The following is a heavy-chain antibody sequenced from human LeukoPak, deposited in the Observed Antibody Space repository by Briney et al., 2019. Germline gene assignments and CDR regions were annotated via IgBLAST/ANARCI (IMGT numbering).Heavy chain of an antibody. V-gene: IGHV3-30*18. J-gene: IGHJ5*02. CDR3: AKDPGGCTNGVCSEEGLFDP. CDR2: ISYDGSNK. CDR1: GFTFSSYG. D-gene: IGHD2-8*01. Sequence: GGFLRLSCAASGFTFSSYGMHWARQAPGKGLEWVAVISYDGSNKYYADSVKGRFTISRDNSKNTLYLQMNSLRAEDTAVYYCAKDPGGCTNGVCSEEGLFDPWGQGTLVTVSS.